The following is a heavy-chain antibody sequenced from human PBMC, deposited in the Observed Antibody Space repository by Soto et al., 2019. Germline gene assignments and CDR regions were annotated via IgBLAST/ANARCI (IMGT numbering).Heavy chain of an antibody. CDR3: AALMGSSGFVDY. CDR1: GGSISSSSYY. Sequence: ASETLSLTCTVSGGSISSSSYYWGWIRQPPGKGLEWIGSMYSIGSTYYNPSLKSRVTISVDTSKNQFSLKLSSVTAADTAVYYCAALMGSSGFVDYWGQGTLVTVSS. CDR2: MYSIGST. J-gene: IGHJ4*02. V-gene: IGHV4-39*01. D-gene: IGHD3-22*01.